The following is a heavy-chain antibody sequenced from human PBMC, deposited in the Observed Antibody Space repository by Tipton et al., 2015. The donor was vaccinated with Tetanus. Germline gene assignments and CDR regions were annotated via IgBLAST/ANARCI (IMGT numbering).Heavy chain of an antibody. Sequence: TLSLTCSVSGGSISSGDYFWSWIRQPPGKGLEWIGYIYSSGSTYYNPSLKSRVSLSQDTSKNQFSLKLNSVTAADTAVYYCARKTNMRRGFMINGNAFDVWGQGTLVTGSS. CDR1: GGSISSGDYF. CDR2: IYSSGST. D-gene: IGHD3-10*01. CDR3: ARKTNMRRGFMINGNAFDV. V-gene: IGHV4-30-4*01. J-gene: IGHJ3*01.